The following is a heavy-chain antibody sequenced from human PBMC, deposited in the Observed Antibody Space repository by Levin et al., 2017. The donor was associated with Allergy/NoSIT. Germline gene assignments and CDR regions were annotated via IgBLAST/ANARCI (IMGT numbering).Heavy chain of an antibody. V-gene: IGHV4-31*03. CDR3: ARGRYSNYVLRWFDP. J-gene: IGHJ5*02. CDR1: GGSISSGGYY. CDR2: IYYSGST. D-gene: IGHD4-11*01. Sequence: SETLSLTCTVSGGSISSGGYYWSWIRQHPGKGLEWIGYIYYSGSTYYNPSLKSRVTISVDTSKNQFSLKLSSVTAADTAVYYCARGRYSNYVLRWFDPWGQGTLVTVSS.